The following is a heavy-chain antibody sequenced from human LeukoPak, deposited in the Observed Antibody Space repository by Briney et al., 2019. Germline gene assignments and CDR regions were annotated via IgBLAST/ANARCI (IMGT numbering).Heavy chain of an antibody. V-gene: IGHV3-7*03. CDR3: ARGGGLDV. Sequence: GGSLRLSCAASGFTSSSYWMNWARQAPGKGLEWVASINHNGNVNYYVDSVKGRFTISRDNAKNSLYLQMSNLRAEDTAVYFCARGGGLDVWGQGTTVTVSS. CDR1: GFTSSSYW. CDR2: INHNGNVN. J-gene: IGHJ6*02. D-gene: IGHD3-16*01.